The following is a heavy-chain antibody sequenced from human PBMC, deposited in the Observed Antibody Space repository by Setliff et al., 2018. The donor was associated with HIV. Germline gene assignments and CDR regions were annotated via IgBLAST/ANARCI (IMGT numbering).Heavy chain of an antibody. D-gene: IGHD3-3*01. CDR3: AKDRLEWLAPDGFDI. Sequence: GGSLRLSCAASGFTFSTYAMTWVRQAPGKGLEWVSSISSSGGTTYFADSVKGRFTISRDNSKNTLYLQMSSLRAEDTAVYYCAKDRLEWLAPDGFDIWGLGTMVTVSS. CDR2: ISSSGGTT. CDR1: GFTFSTYA. V-gene: IGHV3-23*01. J-gene: IGHJ3*02.